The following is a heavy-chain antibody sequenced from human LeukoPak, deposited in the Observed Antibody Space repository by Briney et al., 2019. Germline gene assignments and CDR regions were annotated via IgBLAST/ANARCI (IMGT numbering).Heavy chain of an antibody. CDR3: AKKGYDFWSVYYAPGLFDI. Sequence: GGSLRLSCAASGFTFSSYWMSWVRQAPGKGLEWVANIKQDGSEKYYVDSVKGRFTISRDNAKNSLYLQMNSLRAEDTAVYYCAKKGYDFWSVYYAPGLFDIWAQGAMVTVSS. CDR1: GFTFSSYW. V-gene: IGHV3-7*01. CDR2: IKQDGSEK. J-gene: IGHJ3*02. D-gene: IGHD3-3*01.